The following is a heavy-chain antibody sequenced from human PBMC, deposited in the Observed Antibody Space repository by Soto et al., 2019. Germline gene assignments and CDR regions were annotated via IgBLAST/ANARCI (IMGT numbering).Heavy chain of an antibody. Sequence: PGGSLRLSCAASGFTFSSYWMSWVRQAPGRGLEWVANLKQDGSEKYYLDSVKGRFTISRDNAKNSLYLQMNSLRAEDTAVYYCARLRNWNLPYFDCWGQGTLVTVSS. CDR3: ARLRNWNLPYFDC. D-gene: IGHD1-1*01. CDR1: GFTFSSYW. J-gene: IGHJ4*02. CDR2: LKQDGSEK. V-gene: IGHV3-7*03.